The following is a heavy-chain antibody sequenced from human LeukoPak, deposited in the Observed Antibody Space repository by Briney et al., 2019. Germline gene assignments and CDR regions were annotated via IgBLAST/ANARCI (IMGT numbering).Heavy chain of an antibody. V-gene: IGHV3-53*01. D-gene: IGHD2-2*01. CDR2: IYSGGST. CDR1: GFTVSSNY. J-gene: IGHJ4*02. Sequence: GGSLRLSCAASGFTVSSNYMSWVRQAPGKGLEWVSVIYSGGSTYYADSVKGRFTISRDNAKNTLYLQMKTLRADDTAVYYCARGDCTTTRCKTSPFDYWGQGTLVTVSS. CDR3: ARGDCTTTRCKTSPFDY.